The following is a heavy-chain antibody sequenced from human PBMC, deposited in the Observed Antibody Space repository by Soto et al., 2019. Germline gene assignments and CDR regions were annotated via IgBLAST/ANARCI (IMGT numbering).Heavy chain of an antibody. CDR2: INHSGST. CDR3: AGTSGYDAFDI. J-gene: IGHJ3*02. CDR1: GGSLSGYF. V-gene: IGHV4-34*01. Sequence: NPSETLSLTCAVYGGSLSGYFWSWVRQPPGKGLEWIGEINHSGSTNYNPSLKSRVTISADTSKHQFSLRLSSVTAADTAVYYCAGTSGYDAFDIWGQGTMVTVSS. D-gene: IGHD3-10*01.